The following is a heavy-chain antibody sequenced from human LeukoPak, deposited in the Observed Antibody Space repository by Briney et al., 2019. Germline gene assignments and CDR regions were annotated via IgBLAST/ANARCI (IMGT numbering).Heavy chain of an antibody. V-gene: IGHV3-48*01. CDR2: ISNSAI. CDR1: GFTFTTYG. D-gene: IGHD6-19*01. Sequence: PGGSLRLSCAPSGFTFTTYGMNWVRQAPGKGLEWVSYISNSAILYADSVKGRFTISRDNSKNTLYLQMNSLRAEDTAVYYCARDWVAVEGYWGQGTLVTVSS. J-gene: IGHJ4*02. CDR3: ARDWVAVEGY.